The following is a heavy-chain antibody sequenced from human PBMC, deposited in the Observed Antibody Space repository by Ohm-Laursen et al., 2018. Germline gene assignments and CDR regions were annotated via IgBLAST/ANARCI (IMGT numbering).Heavy chain of an antibody. J-gene: IGHJ3*02. Sequence: GTLSLTCSVSGASISSYYWTWIRQPPGKGLEWIGHFYHSGGTNNNPSFKSRVTISIDTSKNQVSLNLNSVTAADTAVYYCVTILTGTWYAFDIWGQGTMVTVSS. CDR2: FYHSGGT. CDR1: GASISSYY. D-gene: IGHD3-9*01. V-gene: IGHV4-4*08. CDR3: VTILTGTWYAFDI.